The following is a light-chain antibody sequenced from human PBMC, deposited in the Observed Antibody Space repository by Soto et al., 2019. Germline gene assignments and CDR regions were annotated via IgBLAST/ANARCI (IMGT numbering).Light chain of an antibody. CDR3: SSYTSTSTPDV. V-gene: IGLV2-14*01. CDR1: SSDVGNYNY. J-gene: IGLJ1*01. Sequence: QSALTQPASVSGSPGQSITISCTGTSSDVGNYNYVSWYQQHPGKVPKLMIYEVSNRPSGVSNRFSGSKSGNTASLIISGLQAEDEADYYCSSYTSTSTPDVFGTGTKVTVL. CDR2: EVS.